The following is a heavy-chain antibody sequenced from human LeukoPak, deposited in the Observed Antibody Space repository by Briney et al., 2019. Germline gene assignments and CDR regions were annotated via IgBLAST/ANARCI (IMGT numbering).Heavy chain of an antibody. CDR3: ARAGPAASRVADYWFDP. CDR2: ISAYNGNT. J-gene: IGHJ5*02. V-gene: IGHV1-18*01. Sequence: ASVKLSCKASGYTFTSYGISWVRQAPGQGLEWMGWISAYNGNTNYAQKPQGRVTMTTDTSTSTAYMELRSLRSDDTAVYYCARAGPAASRVADYWFDPWGQGTLVTVSS. D-gene: IGHD2-2*01. CDR1: GYTFTSYG.